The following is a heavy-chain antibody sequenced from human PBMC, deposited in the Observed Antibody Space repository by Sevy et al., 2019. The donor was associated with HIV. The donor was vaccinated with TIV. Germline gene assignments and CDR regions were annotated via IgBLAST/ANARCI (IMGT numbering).Heavy chain of an antibody. Sequence: GGSLRLSCAASGFTFSSYAMSWVRQAPGKGLEWVSAISGSGGSTYYADSVKGRFTISRDSSKNTLYLQMNSLRAEDTAVYYCAKALDCSSTSCYDPFDYWGQGTLVTVSS. J-gene: IGHJ4*02. CDR3: AKALDCSSTSCYDPFDY. V-gene: IGHV3-23*01. CDR2: ISGSGGST. CDR1: GFTFSSYA. D-gene: IGHD2-2*01.